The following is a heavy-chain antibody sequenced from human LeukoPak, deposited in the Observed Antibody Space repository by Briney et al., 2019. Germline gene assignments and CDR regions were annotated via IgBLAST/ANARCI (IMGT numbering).Heavy chain of an antibody. Sequence: GGSLRLSCAASGFTFSSYSMNWVRQAPGKGLEWVSSIYSSSSYIYYADSVKGRFTISRDNAKNSLYLQMNSLRAEDTAVYYCTRDHNYYGSGRGFDPWGQGTLVTVSS. CDR3: TRDHNYYGSGRGFDP. CDR2: IYSSSSYI. D-gene: IGHD3-10*01. J-gene: IGHJ5*02. CDR1: GFTFSSYS. V-gene: IGHV3-21*01.